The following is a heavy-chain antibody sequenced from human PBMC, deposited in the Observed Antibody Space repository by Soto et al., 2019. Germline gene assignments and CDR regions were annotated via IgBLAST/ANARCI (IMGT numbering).Heavy chain of an antibody. Sequence: QVQLVESGGGLVKPGGSLRLSCAASGFTFSDYYMSWIRQAPGKELEWVSYISSSSSYTNYADSVKGRFTISRDNAKNSLYLQMNSLRAEDTAVYYCARHADILTGSDAFDIWGQGTMVTVSS. CDR1: GFTFSDYY. V-gene: IGHV3-11*05. CDR2: ISSSSSYT. J-gene: IGHJ3*02. D-gene: IGHD3-9*01. CDR3: ARHADILTGSDAFDI.